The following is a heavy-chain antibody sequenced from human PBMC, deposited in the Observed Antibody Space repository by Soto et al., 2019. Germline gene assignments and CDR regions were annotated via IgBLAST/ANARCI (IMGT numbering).Heavy chain of an antibody. CDR1: GYTFTSYD. V-gene: IGHV1-8*01. J-gene: IGHJ4*02. CDR2: MNPNSGNT. D-gene: IGHD4-17*01. CDR3: ARRSKRAVTNFDY. Sequence: ASVKVSCKASGYTFTSYDINWVRQATGQGLEWMGWMNPNSGNTGYAQKFQGRVTMTRNTSISTAYMELSSLRSEDTAVYYCARRSKRAVTNFDYWGQGTLVTVSS.